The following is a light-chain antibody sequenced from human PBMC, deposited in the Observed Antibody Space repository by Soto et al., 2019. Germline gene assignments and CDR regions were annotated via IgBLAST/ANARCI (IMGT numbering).Light chain of an antibody. V-gene: IGKV1-33*01. CDR1: QDINNY. CDR3: QQYDNLPLT. CDR2: DAS. J-gene: IGKJ4*01. Sequence: DIQMTQSPSSLSASVGDRVTIICQASQDINNYLNWYQQKPGKAPKLLINDASNLETGVPSRFSGSGSGTDFTLTISSLQPEDIATYYCQQYDNLPLTFGGWTKVEIK.